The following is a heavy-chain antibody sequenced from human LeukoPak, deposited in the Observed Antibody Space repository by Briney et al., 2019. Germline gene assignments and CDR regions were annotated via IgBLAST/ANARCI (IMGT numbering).Heavy chain of an antibody. J-gene: IGHJ5*02. CDR2: INPNSGGT. D-gene: IGHD5-18*01. V-gene: IGHV1-2*02. CDR1: GYTFTGYY. CDR3: ARDLVDTAMIANWFDP. Sequence: ASVKVSCKASGYTFTGYYMHWVRQAPGQGLEWMGWINPNSGGTNYAQKFQGRVTMTRDTSISTAYMELSRLRSDDTAVCYCARDLVDTAMIANWFDPWGQGTLVTVSS.